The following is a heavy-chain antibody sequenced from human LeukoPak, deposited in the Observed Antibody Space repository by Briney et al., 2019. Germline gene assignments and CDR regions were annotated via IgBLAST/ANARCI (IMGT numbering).Heavy chain of an antibody. J-gene: IGHJ6*03. Sequence: SETLSLTCTVSGDSISNYYWSWIRQPPGKGLQWIGYIYYSGSTNYNPSLKSRVTISVDTPKNQFSLKLSSVTATDTAVYYCARSSYYYYMDVWGKGTTVTISS. CDR1: GDSISNYY. CDR3: ARSSYYYYMDV. CDR2: IYYSGST. D-gene: IGHD5/OR15-5a*01. V-gene: IGHV4-59*01.